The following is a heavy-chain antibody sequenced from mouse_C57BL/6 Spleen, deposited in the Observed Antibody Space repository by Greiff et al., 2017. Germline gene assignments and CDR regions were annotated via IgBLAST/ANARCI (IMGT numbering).Heavy chain of an antibody. D-gene: IGHD3-2*02. CDR1: GYTFTTYA. CDR2: ISRGGDYT. CDR3: TREGDSSGHGDY. Sequence: DVMLVESGEGLVKPGGSLKLSCAASGYTFTTYAMSWVRQTPEKRLEWVAYISRGGDYTYYADTVKGRFTISRDNARNTLYLQLSSLKSEDTAMYYCTREGDSSGHGDYWGQGTTLTVSS. V-gene: IGHV5-9-1*02. J-gene: IGHJ2*01.